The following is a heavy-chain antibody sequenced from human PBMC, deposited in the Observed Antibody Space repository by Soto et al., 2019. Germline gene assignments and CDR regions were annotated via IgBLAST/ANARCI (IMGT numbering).Heavy chain of an antibody. CDR3: ARGQWLDQGGYYYYYGMDV. Sequence: SETLSLTCTVSGGSISSSSYYWGWIRQPPGKGLEWIGSIYYSGSTYYNPSLKSRVTISVDTSKNQFSLKLSSVTAADTAVYYCARGQWLDQGGYYYYYGMDVWGQGTTVTVSS. J-gene: IGHJ6*02. CDR2: IYYSGST. D-gene: IGHD6-19*01. CDR1: GGSISSSSYY. V-gene: IGHV4-39*01.